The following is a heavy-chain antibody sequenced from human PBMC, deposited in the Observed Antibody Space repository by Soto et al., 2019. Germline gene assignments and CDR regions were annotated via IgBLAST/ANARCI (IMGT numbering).Heavy chain of an antibody. V-gene: IGHV1-18*01. J-gene: IGHJ4*02. CDR1: GYTFTNYG. D-gene: IGHD6-19*01. Sequence: ASVKVSCKASGYTFTNYGISWVRQAPGQGLEWMGWISVYNGNTNYEEKLQGRVTMTTDTSTSTAYVELRSLRSDDTAVYYCARDRGEVAGQYFDYWGQGTLVTVSS. CDR2: ISVYNGNT. CDR3: ARDRGEVAGQYFDY.